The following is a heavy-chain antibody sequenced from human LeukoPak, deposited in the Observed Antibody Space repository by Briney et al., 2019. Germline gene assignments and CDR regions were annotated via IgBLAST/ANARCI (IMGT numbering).Heavy chain of an antibody. D-gene: IGHD4-17*01. J-gene: IGHJ4*02. V-gene: IGHV4-34*01. CDR3: ARVGSDGDYFDY. CDR1: GGSFSGYY. CDR2: INHSGST. Sequence: SETLSLTCAVYGGSFSGYYWSWIRQPPGKGLEWIGEINHSGSTNYNPSLKSRVTISVDTSKNQFSLKLSSVTAADTAVYYCARVGSDGDYFDYWGQGTLVTVSS.